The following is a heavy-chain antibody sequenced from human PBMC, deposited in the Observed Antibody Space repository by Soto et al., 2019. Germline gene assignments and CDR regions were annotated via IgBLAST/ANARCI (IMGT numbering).Heavy chain of an antibody. CDR3: ARDDRAAAGNFRPSSSDY. Sequence: ASVKVSCKASGYTFTSYYMHWVRQAPGQGLEWMGIINPSGGSTSYAQKFQGRVTMTRDTSTSTVYMELSSLRSEGTAVYYCARDDRAAAGNFRPSSSDYWGQGTLVTVSS. CDR2: INPSGGST. V-gene: IGHV1-46*01. D-gene: IGHD6-13*01. CDR1: GYTFTSYY. J-gene: IGHJ4*02.